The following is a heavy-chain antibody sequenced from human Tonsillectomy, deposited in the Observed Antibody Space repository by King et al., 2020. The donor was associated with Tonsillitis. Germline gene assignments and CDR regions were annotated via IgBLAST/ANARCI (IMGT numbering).Heavy chain of an antibody. Sequence: QLVQSGAEVKKPGSSVKVSCKASGGTFSSYAISWVRQAPGQGLEWMGGIIPIFGTANYAQKFQGRVTITADESTSTAYMELSSLRSEDTAVYYCARDIGGNVDYYDSSGYSGYFDYWGQGTLVTVSS. CDR1: GGTFSSYA. CDR2: IIPIFGTA. V-gene: IGHV1-69*01. J-gene: IGHJ4*02. CDR3: ARDIGGNVDYYDSSGYSGYFDY. D-gene: IGHD3-22*01.